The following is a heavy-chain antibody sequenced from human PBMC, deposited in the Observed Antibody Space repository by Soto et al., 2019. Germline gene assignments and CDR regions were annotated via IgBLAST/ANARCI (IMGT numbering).Heavy chain of an antibody. CDR1: GASISSGGYY. J-gene: IGHJ3*02. D-gene: IGHD2-21*01. CDR3: ARSAVIGTDVFDM. Sequence: QVQLQESGPGLIKPSQTLSLTCSVSGASISSGGYYWTWIRQHPGQGLEWIGYIYYSGSTYYNPSLKSRISISVDTSANQFSLRLSSVTAADTAVYFCARSAVIGTDVFDMWGQGTMVAVSS. V-gene: IGHV4-31*03. CDR2: IYYSGST.